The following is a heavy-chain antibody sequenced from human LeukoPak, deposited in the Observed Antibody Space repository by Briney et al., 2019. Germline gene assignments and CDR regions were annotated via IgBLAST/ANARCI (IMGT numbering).Heavy chain of an antibody. CDR1: GYTFTSYD. Sequence: ASVKVSCKASGYTFTSYDINWVRQATGQGLEWMGWMNPNSGNTNYAQKLQGRVTVTTDTSTSTAYMELRSLRSDDTAVYYCARDREDIVVVPDYYYYGMDVWGRGTTVTVSS. V-gene: IGHV1-18*01. J-gene: IGHJ6*02. CDR2: MNPNSGNT. CDR3: ARDREDIVVVPDYYYYGMDV. D-gene: IGHD2-2*01.